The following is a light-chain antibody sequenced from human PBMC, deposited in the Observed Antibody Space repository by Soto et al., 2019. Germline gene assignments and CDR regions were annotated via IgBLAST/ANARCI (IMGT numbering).Light chain of an antibody. CDR3: QQSYSTPYMFT. V-gene: IGKV1-39*01. CDR1: QSISSSF. Sequence: DTQMTQSPSSLPASVADRVTITCRASQSISSSFLNWYQQKPGKAPKLLIYAASSLQSGVPSRFSGSGSGTDFTLTISSLQPEDFATYYCQQSYSTPYMFTFGQGTKLEIK. J-gene: IGKJ2*01. CDR2: AAS.